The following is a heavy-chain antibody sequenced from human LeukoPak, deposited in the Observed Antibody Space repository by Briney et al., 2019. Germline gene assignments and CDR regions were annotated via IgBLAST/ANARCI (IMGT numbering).Heavy chain of an antibody. CDR1: GYTFTSYD. V-gene: IGHV1-8*01. J-gene: IGHJ5*02. CDR3: ARDRRITIFGVVTPKKYNWFDP. Sequence: GASVKVSCKASGYTFTSYDINWVQQATGQGLEWMGWMNPNSGNTGYAQRFQGRVTMTRNTSISTAYMELSSLRSEDTAVYYCARDRRITIFGVVTPKKYNWFDPWGQGTLVTVSS. CDR2: MNPNSGNT. D-gene: IGHD3-3*01.